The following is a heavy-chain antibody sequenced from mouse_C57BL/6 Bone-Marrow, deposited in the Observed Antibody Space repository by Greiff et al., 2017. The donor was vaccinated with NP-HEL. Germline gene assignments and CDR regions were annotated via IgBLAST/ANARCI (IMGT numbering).Heavy chain of an antibody. D-gene: IGHD1-1*01. V-gene: IGHV5-9-1*02. Sequence: DVKLVQSGEGLVKPGGSLKLSCAASGFTFSSYAMSWVRQTPEKRLEWVAYISSGGDYIYYADPVKGRFTISRYNARNTLYLQMSSLKSEDTAMYYCTREGENYYGSSSYAMDYWGQGTSVTVSS. J-gene: IGHJ4*01. CDR3: TREGENYYGSSSYAMDY. CDR2: ISSGGDYI. CDR1: GFTFSSYA.